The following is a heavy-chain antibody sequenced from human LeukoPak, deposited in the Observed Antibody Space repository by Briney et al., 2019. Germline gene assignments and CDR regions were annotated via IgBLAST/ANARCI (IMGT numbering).Heavy chain of an antibody. Sequence: PGGSLRLSCAASGFTFTSFSFNWVRQAPGKGLEWVSSINTVATYIYYADSVGGRFTISRDNAKTSVYLQMDSLRAEDTGVYYCARLRRNGDSGGFYYYYDYWGQGTLVTVSS. J-gene: IGHJ4*02. CDR3: ARLRRNGDSGGFYYYYDY. CDR2: INTVATYI. V-gene: IGHV3-21*01. D-gene: IGHD3-22*01. CDR1: GFTFTSFS.